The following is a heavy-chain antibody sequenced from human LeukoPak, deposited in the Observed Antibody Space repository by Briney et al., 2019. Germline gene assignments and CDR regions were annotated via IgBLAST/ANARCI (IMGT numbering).Heavy chain of an antibody. CDR2: IYYSGST. Sequence: SETLSLTCTVSGGSISSGGYYWSWIRQHPGKGLEWIGYIYYSGSTYYNPSLKSRVTISVDTSKNQFSLKLSSVAAADTAVYYCASGPLTSPYFGYWGQGTLVTVSS. CDR1: GGSISSGGYY. J-gene: IGHJ4*02. V-gene: IGHV4-31*03. D-gene: IGHD2-21*02. CDR3: ASGPLTSPYFGY.